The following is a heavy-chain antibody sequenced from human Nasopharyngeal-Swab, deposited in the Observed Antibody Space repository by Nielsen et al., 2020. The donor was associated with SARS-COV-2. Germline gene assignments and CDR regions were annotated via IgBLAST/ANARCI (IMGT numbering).Heavy chain of an antibody. CDR2: ISYDGSNK. V-gene: IGHV3-30-3*01. J-gene: IGHJ4*02. Sequence: GESLKTSCAASGFTFSSYALHWVRQAPGKGLEWVAVISYDGSNKYYADSVKGRFTISRDNSKNTLYLQMNSLRAEDTAVYYCARVLGDYGDSWGQGNLVTVSS. D-gene: IGHD1-26*01. CDR1: GFTFSSYA. CDR3: ARVLGDYGDS.